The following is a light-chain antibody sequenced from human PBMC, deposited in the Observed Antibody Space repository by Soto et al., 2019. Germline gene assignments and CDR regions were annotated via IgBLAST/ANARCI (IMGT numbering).Light chain of an antibody. V-gene: IGKV1-9*01. J-gene: IGKJ3*01. CDR2: AAS. CDR3: LQLNSYVFA. CDR1: QDVSRY. Sequence: DIQLTQSPSFLSASVGDRVTITCRASQDVSRYLAWYQQKPGKAPNLLIYAASTLRSGVPSRFSGSGSETEFTLPISILQPEDFATYYCLQLNSYVFAVGPATKVDIK.